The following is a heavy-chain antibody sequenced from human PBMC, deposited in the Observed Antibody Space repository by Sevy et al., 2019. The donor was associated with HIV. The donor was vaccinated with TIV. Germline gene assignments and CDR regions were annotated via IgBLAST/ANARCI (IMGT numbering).Heavy chain of an antibody. Sequence: SETLSLTCTVSGGSISSYYWSWIRQPPGKGLEWIGYIYYSGSTNYNPSLKSRVTISVDTSKNQFSLKLSSVTAADTAVYYCARDAYYYDSSGYNAFDIWGQGTMVTVSS. CDR1: GGSISSYY. D-gene: IGHD3-22*01. V-gene: IGHV4-59*01. CDR2: IYYSGST. CDR3: ARDAYYYDSSGYNAFDI. J-gene: IGHJ3*02.